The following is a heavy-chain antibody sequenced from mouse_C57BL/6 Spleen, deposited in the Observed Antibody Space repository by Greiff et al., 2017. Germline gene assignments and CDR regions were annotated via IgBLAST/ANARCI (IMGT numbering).Heavy chain of an antibody. CDR3: ANGESLDY. J-gene: IGHJ2*01. Sequence: EVKLMESGGDLVKPGGSLKLSCAASGFTFSSYGMSWVRQTPDKRLEWVATISSGGSYTYYPDSVKGRFTISRDNAKNTLYLQMSSLKSEDTAMYYCANGESLDYWGQGTTLTVSS. CDR2: ISSGGSYT. CDR1: GFTFSSYG. V-gene: IGHV5-6*01.